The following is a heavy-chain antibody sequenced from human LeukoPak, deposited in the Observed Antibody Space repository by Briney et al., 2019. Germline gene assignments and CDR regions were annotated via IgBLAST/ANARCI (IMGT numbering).Heavy chain of an antibody. D-gene: IGHD6-13*01. CDR2: ISHNGETK. J-gene: IGHJ4*02. V-gene: IGHV3-11*01. CDR3: ARDRHGYFDY. Sequence: GGSLRLSCAASGFTFSDHYIIWLRQAPGKGLEAISYISHNGETKYYADSVKGRLSISRDNAKSSLHLQMNSLRVEDTAVYYCARDRHGYFDYWGQGNLVTVSS. CDR1: GFTFSDHY.